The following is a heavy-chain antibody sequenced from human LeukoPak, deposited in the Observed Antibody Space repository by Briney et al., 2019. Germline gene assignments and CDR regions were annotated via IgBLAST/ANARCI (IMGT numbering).Heavy chain of an antibody. D-gene: IGHD2-21*02. CDR3: ARDPVVVTAIGWYFDL. Sequence: GGSLRLSCAASGFTFSSYWMHWVRQAPGKGLVWVSRINSDGSSTSYTDSVKGRYTISRDNAKNTLYLQMNSLRAEDTAVYYCARDPVVVTAIGWYFDLWGRGTLVTVSS. CDR2: INSDGSST. CDR1: GFTFSSYW. V-gene: IGHV3-74*01. J-gene: IGHJ2*01.